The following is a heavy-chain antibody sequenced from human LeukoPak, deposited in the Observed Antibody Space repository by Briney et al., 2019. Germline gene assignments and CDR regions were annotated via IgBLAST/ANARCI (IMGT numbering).Heavy chain of an antibody. CDR3: ARDSPRGNNVGDY. J-gene: IGHJ4*02. Sequence: ASVKVSCKASGYTFTSYDISWVRQAPGQGLEWMGRISAYNGNTKYAQKLQGRVTMTTDTSTSTAYMELRSLRSDDTAVYYCARDSPRGNNVGDYWGQGTLVTVSS. D-gene: IGHD3-10*01. CDR2: ISAYNGNT. V-gene: IGHV1-18*01. CDR1: GYTFTSYD.